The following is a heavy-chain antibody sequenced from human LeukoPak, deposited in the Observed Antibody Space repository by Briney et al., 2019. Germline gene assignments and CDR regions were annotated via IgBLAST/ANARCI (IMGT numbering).Heavy chain of an antibody. V-gene: IGHV4-59*08. Sequence: SETLSLTCTVSGGSISSYYWSWIRQPPGKGLEWIGYIYYSGSTNHNPSLKSRVTISVDTSKNQFSLKLGSVTAADTAVYYCARGVSYYDSSGYYNEYFQHWGQGTLVTVSS. CDR2: IYYSGST. CDR3: ARGVSYYDSSGYYNEYFQH. CDR1: GGSISSYY. D-gene: IGHD3-22*01. J-gene: IGHJ1*01.